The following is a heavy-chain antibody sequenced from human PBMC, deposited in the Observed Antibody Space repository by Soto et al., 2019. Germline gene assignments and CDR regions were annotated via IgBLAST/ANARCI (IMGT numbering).Heavy chain of an antibody. V-gene: IGHV3-23*01. J-gene: IGHJ4*02. CDR2: ISGSGVST. Sequence: GGSLRLSCAASGFTFSSYDMTWVRQAPGKGLEWVSAISGSGVSTNYGDSVKGRFIISRDNSKNTLFMQMNSLRVEDTAVYYCAIRGLSKSEVRGYFDYWGRGTLVTVSS. CDR3: AIRGLSKSEVRGYFDY. D-gene: IGHD3-10*01. CDR1: GFTFSSYD.